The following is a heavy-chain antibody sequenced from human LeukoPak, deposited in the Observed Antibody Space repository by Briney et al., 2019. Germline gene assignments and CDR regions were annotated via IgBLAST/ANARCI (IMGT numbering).Heavy chain of an antibody. CDR1: GDSVSSNSAA. V-gene: IGHV6-1*01. J-gene: IGHJ6*03. Sequence: SQTLSLTCAISGDSVSSNSAAWNWVRQSPSRGLEWLGRTYYRSKWYNDYAVSVKSRITINPDTSKNQFSLQLNSATPEDTAVYYCARDHVVASGSYGYYYYMDVWGKGTTVTVSS. CDR3: ARDHVVASGSYGYYYYMDV. CDR2: TYYRSKWYN. D-gene: IGHD1-26*01.